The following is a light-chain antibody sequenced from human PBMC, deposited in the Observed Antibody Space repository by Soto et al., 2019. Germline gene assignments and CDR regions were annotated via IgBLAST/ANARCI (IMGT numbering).Light chain of an antibody. CDR1: QSVSSSY. CDR2: GAS. CDR3: QQYGSSPRT. J-gene: IGKJ1*01. V-gene: IGKV3-20*01. Sequence: EIVLTQSPGTLSLSPVERSTLSCRPSQSVSSSYLAWYQQKPGQAPRLLIYGASSRATGIPDRFSGSGSGTDFTLTISRLEPEDFAVYYCQQYGSSPRTFGQGTKVDIK.